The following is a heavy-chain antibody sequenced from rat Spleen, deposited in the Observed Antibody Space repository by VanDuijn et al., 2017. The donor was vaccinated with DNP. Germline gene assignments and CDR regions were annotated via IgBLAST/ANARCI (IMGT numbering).Heavy chain of an antibody. CDR2: IWGDGST. CDR3: AELLRDY. D-gene: IGHD1-11*01. J-gene: IGHJ2*01. V-gene: IGHV2-77*01. Sequence: QVQMKETGPGLVQTTQTLSVTCTVSGFSLTSYGVHWVRQAPGKGLEWMGIIWGDGSTNYNSALKSRLSISRDTSKSQVFLTMNSLQTDDTAVYYCAELLRDYWGQGVMVTVSS. CDR1: GFSLTSYG.